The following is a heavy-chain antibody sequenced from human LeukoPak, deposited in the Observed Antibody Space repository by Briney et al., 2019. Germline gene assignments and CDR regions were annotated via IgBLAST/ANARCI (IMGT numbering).Heavy chain of an antibody. V-gene: IGHV3-23*01. CDR3: AKDRVYSSSWYGGVY. CDR2: ISGSGGST. Sequence: GGSLRLSCAASGFTFSSYAMSWVRQAPGKGLEWVSAISGSGGSTYYADSVKGRFTISRDNSKNTLYLQMNSLRAEDTAVYYCAKDRVYSSSWYGGVYWGQGTLVTVSS. D-gene: IGHD6-13*01. J-gene: IGHJ4*02. CDR1: GFTFSSYA.